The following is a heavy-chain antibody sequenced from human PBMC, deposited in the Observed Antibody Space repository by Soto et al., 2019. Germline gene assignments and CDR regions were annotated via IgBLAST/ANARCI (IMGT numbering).Heavy chain of an antibody. Sequence: ASVKVSCKASGYTFTSYAISWMRQAPGQGLEWMGWISAYNGNTNYAQKLQGRVTMTTDTPTSTAYMELRSLRSDDTAVYYCARGSYGDYLRFYYYYGMDVWGQGTTVTVS. V-gene: IGHV1-18*01. CDR1: GYTFTSYA. D-gene: IGHD4-17*01. CDR2: ISAYNGNT. CDR3: ARGSYGDYLRFYYYYGMDV. J-gene: IGHJ6*02.